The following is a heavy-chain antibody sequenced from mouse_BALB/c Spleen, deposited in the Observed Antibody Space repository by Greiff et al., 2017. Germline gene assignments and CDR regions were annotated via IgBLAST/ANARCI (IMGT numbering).Heavy chain of an antibody. CDR3: ARSGGSPYFDY. D-gene: IGHD1-3*01. J-gene: IGHJ2*01. CDR2: IYPGNGDT. Sequence: QVQLKQPGAELVKPGASVKMSCKASGYTFTSYNMHWVKQTPGQGLEWIGAIYPGNGDTSYNQKFKGKATLTADKSSSTAYMQLSSLTSEDSAVYYCARSGGSPYFDYWGQGTTLTVSS. CDR1: GYTFTSYN. V-gene: IGHV1-12*01.